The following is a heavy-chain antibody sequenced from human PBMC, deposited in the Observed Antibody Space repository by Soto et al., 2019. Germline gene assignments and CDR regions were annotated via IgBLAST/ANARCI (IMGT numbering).Heavy chain of an antibody. CDR1: GFTFSSYA. Sequence: GGSLRLSCAASGFTFSSYAMSWVCQAPGKGLEWVSAISGSGGSTYYADSVKGRFTISRDNSKNTLYLQMNSLRAEDTAVYYCAKGSLLGYYYYMDVWGKGTTVTVSS. D-gene: IGHD3-16*01. J-gene: IGHJ6*03. CDR2: ISGSGGST. V-gene: IGHV3-23*01. CDR3: AKGSLLGYYYYMDV.